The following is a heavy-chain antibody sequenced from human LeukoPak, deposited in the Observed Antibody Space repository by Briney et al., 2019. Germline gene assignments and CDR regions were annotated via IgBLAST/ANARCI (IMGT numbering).Heavy chain of an antibody. D-gene: IGHD1-26*01. CDR3: ARWSDYYYYYYMDV. CDR2: IYYSGST. Sequence: PSETLSLTCTVSGGSISSYYWSWIRQPPGKGLEWIGYIYYSGSTNYNPSLKSRVTISVDTSKNQFSLKLSSVTAADTAVYYCARWSDYYYYYYMDVWGKGTTVTVSS. V-gene: IGHV4-59*01. CDR1: GGSISSYY. J-gene: IGHJ6*03.